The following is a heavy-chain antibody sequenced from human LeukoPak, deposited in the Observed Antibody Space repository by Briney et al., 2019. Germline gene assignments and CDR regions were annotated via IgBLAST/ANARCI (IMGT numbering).Heavy chain of an antibody. CDR3: ARERIVGATEGFDY. CDR1: GFTISDYY. D-gene: IGHD1-26*01. CDR2: ISSSGSTI. Sequence: GGSLRLSCAASGFTISDYYMSWIRQAPGKGLEWVSYISSSGSTIYYADSVKGRFNISRDNAKNSLYLQMNSLRAEDTAVYYCARERIVGATEGFDYWGQGTLVTVSS. J-gene: IGHJ4*02. V-gene: IGHV3-11*01.